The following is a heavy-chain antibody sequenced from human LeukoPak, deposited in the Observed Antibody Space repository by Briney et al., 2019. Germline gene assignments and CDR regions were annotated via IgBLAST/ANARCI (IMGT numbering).Heavy chain of an antibody. V-gene: IGHV4-30-4*01. CDR3: ARADDRYYFENSGSSFDY. J-gene: IGHJ4*02. CDR2: IYYSGST. Sequence: SETLSLTCTVSGGSISSGDYYWSWIRQPPGKGLEWIGYIYYSGSTNYNPSLKSRVTISVDTSKNQFSLKLSSVTAADTAVYYCARADDRYYFENSGSSFDYWGRGTLVTVSS. D-gene: IGHD3-22*01. CDR1: GGSISSGDYY.